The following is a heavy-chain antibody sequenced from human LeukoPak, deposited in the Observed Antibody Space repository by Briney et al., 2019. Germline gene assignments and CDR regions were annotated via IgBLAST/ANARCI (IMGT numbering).Heavy chain of an antibody. CDR3: ARRRPTRYYFDY. V-gene: IGHV4-39*07. J-gene: IGHJ4*02. Sequence: SETLSLTCTVSGGSITSSSYYWGWIRQPPGKGLEWIGSIYYSGSTYYNPSLKSRVTISVDTSKNQFSLKLSSVTAADTAVYYCARRRPTRYYFDYWGQGTLVTVSS. CDR2: IYYSGST. D-gene: IGHD4-11*01. CDR1: GGSITSSSYY.